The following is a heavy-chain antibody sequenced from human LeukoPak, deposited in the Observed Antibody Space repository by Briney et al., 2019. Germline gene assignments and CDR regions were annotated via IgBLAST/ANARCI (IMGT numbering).Heavy chain of an antibody. CDR2: IIPIFGTA. Sequence: ASVKVSCKASGGTFSSYAISWVRQAPGQGLEWMGGIIPIFGTANYAQKFQGRVTITADESTSTAYMELSSLRSEDTAVYYCARDRKWEPQQPDAFDIWGQGTIVTVSS. D-gene: IGHD1-26*01. CDR3: ARDRKWEPQQPDAFDI. V-gene: IGHV1-69*13. J-gene: IGHJ3*02. CDR1: GGTFSSYA.